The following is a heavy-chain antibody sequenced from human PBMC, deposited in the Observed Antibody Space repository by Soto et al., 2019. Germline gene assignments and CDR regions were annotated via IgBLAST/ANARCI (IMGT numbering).Heavy chain of an antibody. V-gene: IGHV1-69*06. J-gene: IGHJ4*02. Sequence: QVQLVQSGAEVKKPGSSVTVSCKASGGTFSSYAISWVRQAPGQGLEWMGGIIPIFGTANYAQKFQGRVTITADKSTSTAYMELSSLRSEDTAVYYCASPARSGYYGGFDYWGQGTLVTVSS. CDR3: ASPARSGYYGGFDY. CDR1: GGTFSSYA. CDR2: IIPIFGTA. D-gene: IGHD3-3*01.